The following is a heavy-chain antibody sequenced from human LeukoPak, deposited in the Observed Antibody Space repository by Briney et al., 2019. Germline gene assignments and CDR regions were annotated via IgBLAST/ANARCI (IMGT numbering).Heavy chain of an antibody. V-gene: IGHV3-23*01. CDR1: GFTFSSYA. J-gene: IGHJ5*02. D-gene: IGHD2-2*01. CDR2: ISGSGGST. Sequence: GSLRLSCAASGFTFSSYAMSWVRQAPGKGLEWVLAISGSGGSTYYADSVKGRFTISRDNSKNTLYLQMNSLRAEDTAVYYCAKATNVVVPAAPKNGFDPWGQGTLVTVSS. CDR3: AKATNVVVPAAPKNGFDP.